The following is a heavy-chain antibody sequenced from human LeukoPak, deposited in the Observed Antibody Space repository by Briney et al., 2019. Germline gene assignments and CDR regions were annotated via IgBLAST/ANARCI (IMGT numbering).Heavy chain of an antibody. CDR1: GGSFSGYY. CDR3: ARGRCYGSGTRGFDY. V-gene: IGHV4-34*01. J-gene: IGHJ4*02. Sequence: PSETLSLTCAVYGGSFSGYYWSWIRQPPGKGLEWIGEINHSGSTNYNPSLKSRVTISVDTSKNQFSLKLSSVTAADTAVYYCARGRCYGSGTRGFDYWGQGTLVTVSS. D-gene: IGHD3-10*01. CDR2: INHSGST.